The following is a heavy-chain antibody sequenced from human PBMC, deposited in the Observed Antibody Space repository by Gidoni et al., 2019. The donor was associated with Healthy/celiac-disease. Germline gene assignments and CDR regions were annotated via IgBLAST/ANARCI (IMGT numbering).Heavy chain of an antibody. D-gene: IGHD3-9*01. CDR1: GGSFSGYY. CDR2: INHSGST. V-gene: IGHV4-34*01. Sequence: QVQLQQWGAGLLKPSETLPLTCAVYGGSFSGYYWSWIRQPPGKGLEWIGEINHSGSTNYNPSLKSRVTISVDTSKNQFSLKLSSVTAADTAVYYCARVPRVYDILTGYLALGWFDPWGQGTLVTVSS. CDR3: ARVPRVYDILTGYLALGWFDP. J-gene: IGHJ5*02.